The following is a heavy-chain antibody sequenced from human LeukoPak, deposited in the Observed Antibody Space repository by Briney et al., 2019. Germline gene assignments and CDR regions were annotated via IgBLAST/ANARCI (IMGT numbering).Heavy chain of an antibody. Sequence: PGGSLRLSCAASGITVKSNYMSWVRQAPGKGLEWVSVLYSGGSTYYRDSVVGRFTISRDNAVNTVYLEMSGLRVDDTAVYYCARVSGYYGSSGYYMGYYDLWGQGTLVTVSS. CDR1: GITVKSNY. J-gene: IGHJ4*02. CDR2: LYSGGST. D-gene: IGHD3-22*01. V-gene: IGHV3-53*01. CDR3: ARVSGYYGSSGYYMGYYDL.